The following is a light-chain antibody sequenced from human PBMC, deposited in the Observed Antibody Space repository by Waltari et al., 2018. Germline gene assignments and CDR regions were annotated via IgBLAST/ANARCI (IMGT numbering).Light chain of an antibody. V-gene: IGKV3-15*01. CDR3: QQYNNWPRT. CDR1: QSVSSN. Sequence: ERVMTQSPATLSVSPGDRATLSCRASQSVSSNLAWYQQKPGQAPRRLIYGASTRATGIPARFSGSGSGTAFTLTISSLQSEDFAFYYCQQYNNWPRTFGQGTKVEIK. J-gene: IGKJ1*01. CDR2: GAS.